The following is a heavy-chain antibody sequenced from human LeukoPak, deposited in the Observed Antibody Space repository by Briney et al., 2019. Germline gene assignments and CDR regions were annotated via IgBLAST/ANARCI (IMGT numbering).Heavy chain of an antibody. D-gene: IGHD2-15*01. CDR2: IYHSGST. CDR1: GYSISSGYY. CDR3: ARATRYCSGGSCSNPLDY. Sequence: SETLSLTCTVSGYSISSGYYWGWIRQPPGKGLEWIGSIYHSGSTYYNPSLKSRVTISVDTSKNQFSLKLSSVTAADTAVYYCARATRYCSGGSCSNPLDYWGQGTLVTVSS. V-gene: IGHV4-38-2*02. J-gene: IGHJ4*02.